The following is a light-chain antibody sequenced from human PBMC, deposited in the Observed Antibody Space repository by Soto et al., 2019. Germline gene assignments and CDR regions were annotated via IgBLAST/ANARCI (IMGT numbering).Light chain of an antibody. J-gene: IGKJ1*01. V-gene: IGKV3D-15*01. CDR1: QSVNSN. Sequence: EIVMTQSPATLSVSPGERATLSCRASQSVNSNLAWYQQKPGQAPRLLIYGASSRATGIPDRFSGGGSGTDFTLTISRLEPEDFAVYYCQQYHNSPPTFGQGTKVDIK. CDR3: QQYHNSPPT. CDR2: GAS.